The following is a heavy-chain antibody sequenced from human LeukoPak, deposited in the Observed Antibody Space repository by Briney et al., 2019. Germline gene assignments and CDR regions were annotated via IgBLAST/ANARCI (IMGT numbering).Heavy chain of an antibody. CDR3: ARDLGYGGPGC. CDR2: ISYAGSSK. Sequence: GGSLRLSCAASGFTFSSYAMHWVRQAPGKGLEWVAVISYAGSSKYYADSVKGRFTISRAYSKNTLYLQMNSLRGKDTAVYYCARDLGYGGPGCWGEGTLVTVS. CDR1: GFTFSSYA. D-gene: IGHD4-23*01. V-gene: IGHV3-30-3*01. J-gene: IGHJ4*02.